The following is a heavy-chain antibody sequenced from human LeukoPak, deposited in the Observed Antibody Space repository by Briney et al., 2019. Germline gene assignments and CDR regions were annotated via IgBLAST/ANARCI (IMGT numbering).Heavy chain of an antibody. CDR1: RYSISSGYY. V-gene: IGHV4-38-2*02. Sequence: SETLSLTCSVSRYSISSGYYWAWIRQPPGKGLEWIGEINHSGSTYYNPSLKSRVTISVDTSKNQFSLKLSSVTAADTAVYYCARVLRVVVAATFDYWGQGTLVTVSS. CDR2: INHSGST. D-gene: IGHD2-15*01. J-gene: IGHJ4*02. CDR3: ARVLRVVVAATFDY.